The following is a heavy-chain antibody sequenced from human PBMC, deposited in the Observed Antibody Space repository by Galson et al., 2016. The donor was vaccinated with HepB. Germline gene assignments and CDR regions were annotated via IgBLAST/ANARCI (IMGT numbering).Heavy chain of an antibody. D-gene: IGHD3-9*01. CDR3: ARDRKGTTIYYYGMDV. CDR2: ISSSSSTI. J-gene: IGHJ6*02. Sequence: SPRLSCAASGFTFSSYRMNWVRQAPGKGLEWVSYISSSSSTIYYADSVKGRFTISRDNAKNSLYLQMNSLRDEDTAVYYCARDRKGTTIYYYGMDVWGQGTTVTVSS. V-gene: IGHV3-48*02. CDR1: GFTFSSYR.